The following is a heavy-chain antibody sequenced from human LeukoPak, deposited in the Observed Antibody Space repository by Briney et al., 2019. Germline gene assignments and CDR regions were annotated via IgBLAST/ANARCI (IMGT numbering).Heavy chain of an antibody. V-gene: IGHV3-33*06. CDR2: ICYDGSNK. D-gene: IGHD3-10*01. J-gene: IGHJ4*02. CDR3: AKEYGSGRYYFDY. Sequence: GGAPRLSCAASGFTFSSYGMHWVREAPEKGVERGAVICYDGSNKYYADSVKGRFTISRDNSKNTLYLQMNSLRAEDTAVYYCAKEYGSGRYYFDYWGQGTLVTVSS. CDR1: GFTFSSYG.